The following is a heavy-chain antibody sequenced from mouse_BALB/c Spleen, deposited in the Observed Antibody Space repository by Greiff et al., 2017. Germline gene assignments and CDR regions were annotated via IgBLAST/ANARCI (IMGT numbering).Heavy chain of an antibody. V-gene: IGHV5-17*02. CDR2: ISSDSSTI. D-gene: IGHD3-1*01. Sequence: EVKLVESGGGLVQPGGSRKLSCAASGFTFTSFGMHWVRQAPEKGLEWVAYISSDSSTIYYADTVKGRFTISRDNPKNTLFLQMTSLRSEDTAMYYCASSQLGLRRYYAMDFWGEGTSVTVSS. CDR1: GFTFTSFG. J-gene: IGHJ4*01. CDR3: ASSQLGLRRYYAMDF.